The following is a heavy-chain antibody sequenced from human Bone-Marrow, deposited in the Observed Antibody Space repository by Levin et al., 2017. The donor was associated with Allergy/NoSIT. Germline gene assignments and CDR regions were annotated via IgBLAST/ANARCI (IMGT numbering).Heavy chain of an antibody. V-gene: IGHV3-15*01. J-gene: IGHJ4*01. Sequence: PGGSLRLSCEGSGFPFSHAWMSWVRQAPGKGLEWVGRIKAFSDGGTTEYAAPVKGRFRISRDDSKQTVFLQMNSLTMEDTAVYYCTTDEGFSPFEDWGHGTLVAVSS. CDR2: IKAFSDGGTT. CDR1: GFPFSHAW. D-gene: IGHD3-3*01. CDR3: TTDEGFSPFED.